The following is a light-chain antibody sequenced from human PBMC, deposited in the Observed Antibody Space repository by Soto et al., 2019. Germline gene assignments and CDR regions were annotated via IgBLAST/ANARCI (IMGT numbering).Light chain of an antibody. CDR1: QSVNKN. V-gene: IGKV3-15*01. CDR3: QQYNDWPYT. J-gene: IGKJ2*01. Sequence: EIVMTQSPATLSVSPGERATLPCRASQSVNKNLAWYQQKPGQAPSLLIYGASTRATVIPARFSGSGSGTEFTLTISSLQSEDFAIYYCQQYNDWPYTFGQGTKLEIK. CDR2: GAS.